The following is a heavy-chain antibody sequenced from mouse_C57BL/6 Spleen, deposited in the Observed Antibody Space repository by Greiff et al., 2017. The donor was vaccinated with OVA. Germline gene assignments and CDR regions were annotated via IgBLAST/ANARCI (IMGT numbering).Heavy chain of an antibody. CDR3: ARSDWDGAMDY. CDR2: INPNNGGT. J-gene: IGHJ4*01. Sequence: VQLKQSGPELVKPGASVKISCKASGYTFTDYYMNWVKQSHGKSLEWIGDINPNNGGTSYNQKFKGKATLTVDKSSSTAYMELRSLTSEDSAVYYCARSDWDGAMDYWGQGTSVTVSS. CDR1: GYTFTDYY. D-gene: IGHD4-1*01. V-gene: IGHV1-26*01.